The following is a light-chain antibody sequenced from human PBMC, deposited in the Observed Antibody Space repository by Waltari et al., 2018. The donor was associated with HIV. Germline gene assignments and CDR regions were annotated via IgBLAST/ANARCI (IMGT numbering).Light chain of an antibody. J-gene: IGLJ1*01. CDR1: SSDVAYYHY. Sequence: QSALPQPASVSGSPGQSITIPCTGTSSDVAYYHYVPWYQQYPGKAPKLMIYDVPKRPSGVSNRFSGSKSGNTASLTISGLQAEDEADYYCCSYAGSSIYYVFGTGTKVTVL. V-gene: IGLV2-23*02. CDR3: CSYAGSSIYYV. CDR2: DVP.